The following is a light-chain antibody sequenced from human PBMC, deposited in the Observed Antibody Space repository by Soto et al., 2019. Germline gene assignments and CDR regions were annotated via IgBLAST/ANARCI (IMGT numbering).Light chain of an antibody. J-gene: IGKJ3*01. V-gene: IGKV1-39*01. CDR2: AAS. CDR3: QQSYG. Sequence: DIQMTQPPSSLSASVGDRVTITCRASQSISSYLNWYQQKPGKAPKLLIYAASSLQSGVPSRFSGSGSGTDFTLTISSLQPEDFATYYCQQSYGFGPGTKVDIK. CDR1: QSISSY.